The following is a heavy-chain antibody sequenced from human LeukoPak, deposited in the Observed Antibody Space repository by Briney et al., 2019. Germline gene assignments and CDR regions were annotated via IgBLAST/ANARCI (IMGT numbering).Heavy chain of an antibody. CDR2: ISGSGGST. CDR1: GFTFSSYA. J-gene: IGHJ4*02. Sequence: PGGSLRLSCAASGFTFSSYAMSWVRQAPGRGLEWVSAISGSGGSTYYADSVKGRFTISRDNSKNTLYLQMNSLGAEDTAVYYCAKDVGTAARPGYFDYWGQGTLVTVSS. CDR3: AKDVGTAARPGYFDY. D-gene: IGHD6-6*01. V-gene: IGHV3-23*01.